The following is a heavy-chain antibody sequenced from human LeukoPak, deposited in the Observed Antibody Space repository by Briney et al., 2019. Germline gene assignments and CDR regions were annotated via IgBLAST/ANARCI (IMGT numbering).Heavy chain of an antibody. V-gene: IGHV4-61*01. CDR3: AREGTIFGVVQYNWFDP. CDR1: GGSISSGSYY. D-gene: IGHD3-3*01. CDR2: IYYSGST. Sequence: PSQTLSLTCTVSGGSISSGSYYWSWIRQPPGKGLEWIGYIYYSGSTNYNPSLKSRVTISVDTSKNQFSLKLSSVTAADTAVYYCAREGTIFGVVQYNWFDPWGQGTLVTVSS. J-gene: IGHJ5*02.